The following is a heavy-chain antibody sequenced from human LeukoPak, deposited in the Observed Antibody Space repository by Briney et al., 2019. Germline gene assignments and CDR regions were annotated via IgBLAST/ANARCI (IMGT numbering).Heavy chain of an antibody. V-gene: IGHV1-69*05. D-gene: IGHD5-24*01. Sequence: EASVKVSCKASGGTFSSYAISWVRQAPGQGLEWMGGIIPIFGTANYAQKFQGRVTITTDESTSTAYMELSSLRSEDTAVYYCASGGGRWPIYYFDYWGQGTLVTVSS. CDR3: ASGGGRWPIYYFDY. J-gene: IGHJ4*02. CDR2: IIPIFGTA. CDR1: GGTFSSYA.